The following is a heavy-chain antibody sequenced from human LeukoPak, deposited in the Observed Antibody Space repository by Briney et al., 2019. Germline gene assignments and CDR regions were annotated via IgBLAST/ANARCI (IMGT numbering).Heavy chain of an antibody. CDR1: EFSFSSHV. CDR2: ISDDGSRK. J-gene: IGHJ6*02. V-gene: IGHV3-30-3*01. D-gene: IGHD3-10*01. Sequence: GRSLRLSCVASEFSFSSHVIHWVRQAPGQGLEWVAMISDDGSRKYHADSVKGRFSISRDNSKSTLFLQMNSLRVDDTAVYYCARDYYGSGSHATGMDVWGQGTTVTVSS. CDR3: ARDYYGSGSHATGMDV.